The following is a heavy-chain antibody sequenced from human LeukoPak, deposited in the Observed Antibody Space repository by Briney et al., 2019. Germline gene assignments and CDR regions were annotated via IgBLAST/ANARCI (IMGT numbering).Heavy chain of an antibody. V-gene: IGHV6-1*01. D-gene: IGHD2/OR15-2a*01. CDR2: TYCRSKWYN. CDR3: ARYVTSGRSFDS. J-gene: IGHJ4*02. CDR1: GDSVSSSSAT. Sequence: SQTLSLTCAISGDSVSSSSATWNWFRQSPSRGLECLGRTYCRSKWYNDYAISVKSRITINPDTSKNQFSLQLNSVTPEDTAMYYCARYVTSGRSFDSWGQGTLVTVSS.